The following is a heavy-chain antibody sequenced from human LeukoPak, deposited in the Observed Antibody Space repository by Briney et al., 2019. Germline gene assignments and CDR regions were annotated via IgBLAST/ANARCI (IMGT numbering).Heavy chain of an antibody. V-gene: IGHV1-69*13. CDR2: IIPIFGTP. J-gene: IGHJ5*02. D-gene: IGHD4-23*01. CDR3: ARLGPHYGGNPDNWFDP. CDR1: GGIFSSYA. Sequence: SVKVSCKASGGIFSSYAISWARQAPGQGLEWMGGIIPIFGTPNYAQKFQGRVTITADESTSTAYMELISLRSEDTAVYYCARLGPHYGGNPDNWFDPWGQGTLVTVSS.